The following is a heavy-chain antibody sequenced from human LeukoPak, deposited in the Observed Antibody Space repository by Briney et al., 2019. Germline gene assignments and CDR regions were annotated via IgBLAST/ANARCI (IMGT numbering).Heavy chain of an antibody. CDR1: GGSISSGGYY. CDR2: IYYSGST. D-gene: IGHD5-18*01. Sequence: SQTLSLTCTVSGGSISSGGYYWSWIRQHPGKGLEWIGYIYYSGSTYYNPSLKSRVTISVDTSKNQFSLKLRSVTAADTAVYYCASVDTAMVTFDHWGQGTLVTVSS. J-gene: IGHJ4*02. V-gene: IGHV4-31*03. CDR3: ASVDTAMVTFDH.